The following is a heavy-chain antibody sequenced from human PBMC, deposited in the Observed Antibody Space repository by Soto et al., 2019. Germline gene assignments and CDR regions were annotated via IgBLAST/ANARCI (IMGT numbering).Heavy chain of an antibody. CDR3: ARGPTVTTDLGWFDP. CDR2: IYHSGST. D-gene: IGHD4-17*01. V-gene: IGHV4-30-2*01. J-gene: IGHJ5*02. CDR1: GGSISSGGYS. Sequence: TSETLSLTCAVSGGSISSGGYSWSWIRQPPGKGLEWIGYIYHSGSTYYNPSLKSRVTISVDRSKNQFSLKLSSVTAADTVVYYCARGPTVTTDLGWFDPWGQGTLVTVSS.